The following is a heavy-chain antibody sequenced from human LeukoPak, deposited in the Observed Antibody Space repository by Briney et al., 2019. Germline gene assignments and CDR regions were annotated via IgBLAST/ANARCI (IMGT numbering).Heavy chain of an antibody. J-gene: IGHJ5*02. Sequence: SETLSLTCAVSGGSISSSNWWSWVRQPPGKGLEWIGEIYHSGSTNYNPSLKSRVTISVDKSKNQFSLKLGSVTAADTAVYYCASTGGYDFWSGYPLNWFDPWGQGTLVTVSS. CDR3: ASTGGYDFWSGYPLNWFDP. D-gene: IGHD3-3*01. V-gene: IGHV4-4*02. CDR1: GGSISSSNW. CDR2: IYHSGST.